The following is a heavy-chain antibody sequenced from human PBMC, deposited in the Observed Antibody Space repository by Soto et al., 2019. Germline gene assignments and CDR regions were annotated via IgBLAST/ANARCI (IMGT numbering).Heavy chain of an antibody. V-gene: IGHV4-30-4*08. CDR2: IYYTGST. CDR3: ARVTMVRGVMADY. CDR1: GGSISSGGYY. J-gene: IGHJ4*02. D-gene: IGHD3-10*01. Sequence: SETLSLTCTISGGSISSGGYYWSWIRQPPGKGLEWIGYIYYTGSTYYNPSLTSRVTISVNPSKNQFSLTLTSVTAADTAIYYCARVTMVRGVMADYWGQGTLVTVSS.